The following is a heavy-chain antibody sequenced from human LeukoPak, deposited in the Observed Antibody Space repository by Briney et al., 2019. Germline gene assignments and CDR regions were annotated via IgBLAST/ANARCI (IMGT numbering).Heavy chain of an antibody. CDR1: GFIFSSYV. J-gene: IGHJ4*02. CDR3: AKDRTTLIPYYFDY. Sequence: GGSLRLSCAASGFIFSSYVMSWVRQAPGKGLEWVSAISGSGDNTFYTDSVQGRFTISRDNSKNTLYLQMNSLRAEDTAVYYCAKDRTTLIPYYFDYWGRGTLVTVSS. CDR2: ISGSGDNT. V-gene: IGHV3-23*01. D-gene: IGHD3-22*01.